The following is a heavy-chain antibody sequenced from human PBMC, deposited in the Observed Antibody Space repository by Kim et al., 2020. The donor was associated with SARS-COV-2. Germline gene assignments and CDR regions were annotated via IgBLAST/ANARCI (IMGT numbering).Heavy chain of an antibody. CDR3: AKLLYGVRGVIWY. D-gene: IGHD3-10*01. V-gene: IGHV3-23*01. J-gene: IGHJ4*02. Sequence: YADSVKGRFPISRDNSKNTLYLQMNSLRAEDTAVYYCAKLLYGVRGVIWYWGQGTLVTVSS.